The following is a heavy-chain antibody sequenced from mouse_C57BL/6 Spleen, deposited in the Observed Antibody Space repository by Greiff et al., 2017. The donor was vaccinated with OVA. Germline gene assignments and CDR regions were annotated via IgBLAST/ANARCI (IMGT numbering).Heavy chain of an antibody. V-gene: IGHV1-19*01. CDR3: ARERVRGSLAY. D-gene: IGHD2-14*01. CDR2: INPYNGGT. J-gene: IGHJ3*01. CDR1: GYTFTDYY. Sequence: EVKLMESGPVLVKPGASVKMSCKASGYTFTDYYMNWVKQSHGKSLEWIGVINPYNGGTSYNQKFKGKATLTVDKSSSTAYMELNSLTSEDSAVYYCARERVRGSLAYWGQGTLGTVSA.